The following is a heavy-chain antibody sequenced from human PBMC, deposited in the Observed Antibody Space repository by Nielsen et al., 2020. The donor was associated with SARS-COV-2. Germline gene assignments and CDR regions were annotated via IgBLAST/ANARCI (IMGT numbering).Heavy chain of an antibody. J-gene: IGHJ4*02. D-gene: IGHD2/OR15-2a*01. Sequence: ASVKVSCKASGYTFTKYGISWVRQAPGQGLEWMGWISGNSDSAKYVKKFLGRVIMTTDTSTSTAYLEVRSLRSDDTAVYYCASNIVSGWEFDYWGQGTLVTVSS. CDR1: GYTFTKYG. CDR2: ISGNSDSA. V-gene: IGHV1-18*04. CDR3: ASNIVSGWEFDY.